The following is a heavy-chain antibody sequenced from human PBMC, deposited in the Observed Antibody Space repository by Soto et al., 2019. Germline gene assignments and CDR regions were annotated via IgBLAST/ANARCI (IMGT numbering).Heavy chain of an antibody. CDR1: GFTFSSYC. D-gene: IGHD3-3*01. CDR2: IWYDGSNK. CDR3: ARDHMTWRAGYYFDY. Sequence: PGGSLRLSCAASGFTFSSYCMHWVRQAPGKGLEWVAVIWYDGSNKYYADSVKGRFTISRDNSKNTLYLQMNSLRAEDTAVYYCARDHMTWRAGYYFDYWGQGTLVTVSS. J-gene: IGHJ4*02. V-gene: IGHV3-33*01.